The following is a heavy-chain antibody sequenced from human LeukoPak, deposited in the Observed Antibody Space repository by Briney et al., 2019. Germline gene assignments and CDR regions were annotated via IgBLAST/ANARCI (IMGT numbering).Heavy chain of an antibody. CDR3: ASSSGWDRFDY. V-gene: IGHV3-23*01. CDR1: GFTFDDYA. D-gene: IGHD6-19*01. J-gene: IGHJ4*02. CDR2: ISGSGGST. Sequence: GGSLRLSCAASGFTFDDYAMSWVRQAPGKGLEWVSAISGSGGSTYYADSVKGRFTISRDNSKNTLYLQMNSLRAEDTAVYYCASSSGWDRFDYWGQGSLVTVSS.